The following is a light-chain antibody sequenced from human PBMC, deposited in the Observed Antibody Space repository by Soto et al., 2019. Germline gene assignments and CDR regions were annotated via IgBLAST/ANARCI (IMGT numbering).Light chain of an antibody. Sequence: QAASVSGSPGQSVSISCSGTSSDIGDYKYVSWYQQHPGKAPKLVISEVNNRPLGVSNRFSGSKSGNTASLTISALQAEDEADYYCSSYKTSITVFGGGTKLTVL. CDR2: EVN. CDR3: SSYKTSITV. J-gene: IGLJ3*02. CDR1: SSDIGDYKY. V-gene: IGLV2-14*01.